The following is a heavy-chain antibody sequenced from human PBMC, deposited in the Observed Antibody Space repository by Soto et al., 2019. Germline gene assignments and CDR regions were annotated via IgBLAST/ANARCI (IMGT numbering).Heavy chain of an antibody. Sequence: SVKVSCKASGGTFSSYAISWVRQAPGQGLEWMGGIIPIFGTANYAQKFQGRVTITADESTSTAYMELRSLRSEDTAVSYCARQTGIAVAASVNWFDPWGQRTLLTVSS. J-gene: IGHJ5*02. CDR3: ARQTGIAVAASVNWFDP. D-gene: IGHD6-19*01. CDR2: IIPIFGTA. CDR1: GGTFSSYA. V-gene: IGHV1-69*13.